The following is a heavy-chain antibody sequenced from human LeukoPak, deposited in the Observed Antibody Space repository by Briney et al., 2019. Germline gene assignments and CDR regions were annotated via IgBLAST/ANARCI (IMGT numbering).Heavy chain of an antibody. CDR3: ARMSVAGAYGMDV. CDR2: INPNSGGT. Sequence: GASVKVSCKASGYTFTGYYMHWVRQAPGQGLEWMGWINPNSGGTNYAQKFQGWVTMTRDTSISTAYMELSRLRSDDTAVYYCARMSVAGAYGMDVRGKGTTVTVSS. CDR1: GYTFTGYY. J-gene: IGHJ6*04. V-gene: IGHV1-2*04. D-gene: IGHD6-19*01.